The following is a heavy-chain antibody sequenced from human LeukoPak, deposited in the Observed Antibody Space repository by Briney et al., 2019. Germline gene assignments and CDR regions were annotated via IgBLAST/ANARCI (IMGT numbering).Heavy chain of an antibody. Sequence: GESLKISCKGSGYSFTSYWIGWVRQMPGKGLGWMGIIYPGDSDTRYSPSFQGQVTISADKSISTAYLQWSSLKASDTAMYYCARPTRTYYDILTGYSNDAFDIWGQGTMVTVSS. CDR1: GYSFTSYW. CDR3: ARPTRTYYDILTGYSNDAFDI. V-gene: IGHV5-51*01. J-gene: IGHJ3*02. CDR2: IYPGDSDT. D-gene: IGHD3-9*01.